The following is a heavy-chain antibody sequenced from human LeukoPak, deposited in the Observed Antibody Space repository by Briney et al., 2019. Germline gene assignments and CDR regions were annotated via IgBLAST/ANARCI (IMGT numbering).Heavy chain of an antibody. Sequence: SETLSLTCTVSGGSISSGGYYWSWIRQHPGQGLEWIGYIYYSGSTYYNPSLKSRVTISVDTSKNQFSLKLSSVTVADTAVYYCARAAGSHNFQHWGQGTLVTVSS. CDR1: GGSISSGGYY. CDR2: IYYSGST. D-gene: IGHD3-10*01. CDR3: ARAAGSHNFQH. V-gene: IGHV4-31*03. J-gene: IGHJ1*01.